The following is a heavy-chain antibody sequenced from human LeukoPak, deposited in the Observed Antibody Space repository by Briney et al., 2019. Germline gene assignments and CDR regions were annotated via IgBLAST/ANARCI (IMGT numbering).Heavy chain of an antibody. D-gene: IGHD6-13*01. J-gene: IGHJ3*02. CDR3: ARHGYDGFDM. CDR1: GFSFSSYN. V-gene: IGHV3-21*01. Sequence: GGSLRLSCVTSGFSFSSYNMNWVRQAPGKGLEWVAFITNIGSAIYYTDSVKGRFTIPRDNAKKSMYLQMSSLRAEDTALYYCARHGYDGFDMWGQGTMVTVSS. CDR2: ITNIGSAI.